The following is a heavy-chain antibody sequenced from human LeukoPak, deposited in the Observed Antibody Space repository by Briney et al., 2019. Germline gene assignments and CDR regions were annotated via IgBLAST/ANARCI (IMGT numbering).Heavy chain of an antibody. Sequence: ASVKVSCKASGYTFTSYYMHWVRQAPGQGLEWMGIIDPSGGSTRYPQKFQGRVTMTGDTSTSTVYMELSSLRFEDTAVYYCARGSTYCSSISCPMINCDYWGRGTLVTVSS. J-gene: IGHJ4*02. D-gene: IGHD2-2*01. V-gene: IGHV1-46*01. CDR3: ARGSTYCSSISCPMINCDY. CDR1: GYTFTSYY. CDR2: IDPSGGST.